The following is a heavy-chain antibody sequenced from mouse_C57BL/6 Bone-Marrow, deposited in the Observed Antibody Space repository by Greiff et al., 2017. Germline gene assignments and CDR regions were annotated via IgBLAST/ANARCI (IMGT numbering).Heavy chain of an antibody. CDR3: ARKGAY. CDR2: IDPSDSYT. Sequence: QVQLQQPGAELVKPGASVKLSCKASGYTFTSYWMQWVKQRPGQGLEWIGEIDPSDSYTNYNQKFKGKATLTVDTSSRTAYMQLSSLTSEDSAVYYCARKGAYWGQGTLVTVSA. J-gene: IGHJ3*01. V-gene: IGHV1-50*01. CDR1: GYTFTSYW.